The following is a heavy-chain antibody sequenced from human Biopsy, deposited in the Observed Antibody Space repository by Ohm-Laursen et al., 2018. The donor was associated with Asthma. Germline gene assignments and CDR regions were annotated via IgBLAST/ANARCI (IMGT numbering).Heavy chain of an antibody. Sequence: GTLSLTCPVSGDSFTYPGYYWSWVRQLPGRGLEWIGYIHYSGSTYSNPSLKSRVTISVDTSKKQISLRLSSVIAADTAVYYCAGFCSGGNCPDHWGQGTLVTVSS. D-gene: IGHD2-15*01. J-gene: IGHJ4*02. CDR1: GDSFTYPGYY. CDR2: IHYSGST. V-gene: IGHV4-61*08. CDR3: AGFCSGGNCPDH.